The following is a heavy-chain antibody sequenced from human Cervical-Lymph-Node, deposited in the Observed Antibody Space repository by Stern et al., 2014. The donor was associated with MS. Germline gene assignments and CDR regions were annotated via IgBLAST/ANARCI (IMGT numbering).Heavy chain of an antibody. J-gene: IGHJ4*02. D-gene: IGHD5-24*01. V-gene: IGHV1-69*18. Sequence: VKLVESGAEVRKPGSSVKVSCKASGDTFGTYTFSWERQAPGQGLEWMGRIIPMFGNANYAQKFQGTVKLTAAQSTNTDNKELSSLRSEDPAVYYCVIEGKGRDGYKSPFDYWGQGTLVTLFS. CDR1: GDTFGTYT. CDR3: VIEGKGRDGYKSPFDY. CDR2: IIPMFGNA.